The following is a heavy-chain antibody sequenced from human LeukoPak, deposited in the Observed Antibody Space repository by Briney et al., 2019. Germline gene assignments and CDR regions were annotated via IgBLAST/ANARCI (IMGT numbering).Heavy chain of an antibody. CDR2: INHSGST. J-gene: IGHJ6*03. V-gene: IGHV4-34*01. CDR3: ARGRGVYCSGGSCYSALYYYYYYMDV. Sequence: SETLSLTCAVYGGSFSGYYWSWIRQPPGKGLEWIGEINHSGSTNYNPSLKSRVTISVDTSKNQFSLKLSSVTAADTAVYHCARGRGVYCSGGSCYSALYYYYYYMDVWGKGTTVTVSS. D-gene: IGHD2-15*01. CDR1: GGSFSGYY.